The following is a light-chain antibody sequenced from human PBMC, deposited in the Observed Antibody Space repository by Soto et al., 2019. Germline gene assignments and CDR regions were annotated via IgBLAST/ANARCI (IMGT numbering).Light chain of an antibody. V-gene: IGLV2-14*01. Sequence: QSALTQPASVSGSPGQSITISCTGTGSDVGGYNYVSWYQQHPGKAPKVMIYDVSNRPSVVSNRFSGSKSGNTASLTISGLQAEDEADYYCSSYTSASTPLVFGGGTKLTVL. CDR2: DVS. CDR3: SSYTSASTPLV. CDR1: GSDVGGYNY. J-gene: IGLJ2*01.